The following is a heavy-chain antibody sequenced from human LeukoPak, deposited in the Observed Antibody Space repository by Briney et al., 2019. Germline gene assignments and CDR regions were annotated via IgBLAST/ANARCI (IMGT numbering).Heavy chain of an antibody. CDR2: IVTAGDT. Sequence: GGSLRLSCAASGFTFSSYDMHWVRQATGKGLEWVSAIVTAGDTYYPGSVKGRFTISRENAKNSLYLQMNSLRAGDTAVYYCARAGVYGDGAFDIWGQGTMVTVSS. D-gene: IGHD4-17*01. J-gene: IGHJ3*02. V-gene: IGHV3-13*01. CDR3: ARAGVYGDGAFDI. CDR1: GFTFSSYD.